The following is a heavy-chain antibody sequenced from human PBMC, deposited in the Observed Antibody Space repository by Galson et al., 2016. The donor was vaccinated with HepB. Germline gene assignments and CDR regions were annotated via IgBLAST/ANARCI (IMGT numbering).Heavy chain of an antibody. CDR2: PSGGNT. CDR3: ARELDHSFYFDY. Sequence: PSGGNTIYAQKFQDRITMTRDTSTSTVYMELISLRSEDTAVYYCARELDHSFYFDYWGQGTLLTVSS. V-gene: IGHV1-46*01. J-gene: IGHJ4*02. D-gene: IGHD1-14*01.